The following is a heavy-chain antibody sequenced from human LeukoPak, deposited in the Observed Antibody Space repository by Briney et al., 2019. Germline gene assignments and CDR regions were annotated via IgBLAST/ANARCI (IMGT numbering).Heavy chain of an antibody. CDR3: AKEGG. J-gene: IGHJ4*02. CDR1: GVTFGDYA. CDR2: IRYDGSNK. V-gene: IGHV3-30*02. Sequence: GGSLRLSCIVSGVTFGDYAMSWVRQAPGKGLEWVAFIRYDGSNKYYADSVKGRFTISRDNSKNTLYLQMNSLRAEDTAVYYCAKEGGWGQGTLVTVSS.